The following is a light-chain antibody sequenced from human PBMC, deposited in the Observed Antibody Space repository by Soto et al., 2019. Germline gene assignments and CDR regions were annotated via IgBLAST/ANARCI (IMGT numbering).Light chain of an antibody. J-gene: IGLJ1*01. CDR2: DVT. CDR1: SSDVGVSRS. V-gene: IGLV2-11*01. CDR3: CSYEGTFF. Sequence: QSALTQPRSVSGSPGQSVTISCTGTSSDVGVSRSVSWYQQHPGKAPKLIISDVTKRPSGVPYRFSGSKSGNTASLTISGLQSVDEADYYCCSYEGTFFFGTGTKGTGL.